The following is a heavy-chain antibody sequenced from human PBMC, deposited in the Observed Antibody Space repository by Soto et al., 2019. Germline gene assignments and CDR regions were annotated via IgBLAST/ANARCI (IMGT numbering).Heavy chain of an antibody. Sequence: QVQLQESGPGLVKPSETLSLTCTVSGGSVSSGSYYWSWIRQPPGKGLEWIGYIYYSGSTNYNPSLTSRVTISVDTSKYQFSLKLSSVTAADTAVYYCARDIVVVPAANLDAFDIWGQGTMVTVSS. V-gene: IGHV4-61*01. CDR2: IYYSGST. J-gene: IGHJ3*02. CDR1: GGSVSSGSYY. D-gene: IGHD2-2*01. CDR3: ARDIVVVPAANLDAFDI.